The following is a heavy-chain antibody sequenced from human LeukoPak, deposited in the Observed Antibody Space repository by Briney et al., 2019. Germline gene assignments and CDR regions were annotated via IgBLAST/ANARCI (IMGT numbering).Heavy chain of an antibody. CDR2: INSDGSST. CDR3: AREEICSNGVYSSCMDV. V-gene: IGHV3-74*01. Sequence: GGSLRLSCAASGFTFSSNWMHWVRQAPGKGLVWVARINSDGSSTSYADSVKGRLTISRDNAKNTPCLQMKSLRAEDTAVSYCAREEICSNGVYSSCMDVWGKGTTVTVSS. J-gene: IGHJ6*03. D-gene: IGHD2-8*01. CDR1: GFTFSSNW.